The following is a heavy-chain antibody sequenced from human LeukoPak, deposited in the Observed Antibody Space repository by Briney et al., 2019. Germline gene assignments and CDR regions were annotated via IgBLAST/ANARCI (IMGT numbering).Heavy chain of an antibody. V-gene: IGHV1-46*01. CDR2: INPSGGST. D-gene: IGHD3/OR15-3a*01. CDR3: GRRSNIHDFLDI. CDR1: GYTFTSYY. Sequence: ASVKVSCKASGYTFTSYYMHWVRQPPGQGLEWMGIINPSGGSTSYAQKFQGRVTMTRDTSTSTVYMELSSLRSEDTAVYYCGRRSNIHDFLDIWGQGTMVTIFS. J-gene: IGHJ3*02.